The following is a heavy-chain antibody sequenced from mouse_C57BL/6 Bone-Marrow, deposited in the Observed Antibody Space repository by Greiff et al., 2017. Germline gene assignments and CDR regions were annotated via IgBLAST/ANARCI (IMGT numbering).Heavy chain of an antibody. J-gene: IGHJ2*01. CDR2: INPNNGGT. V-gene: IGHV1-26*01. Sequence: VQLQQSGPELVKPGASVKISCKASGYTFTDYYMNWVKQSHGKSLEWIGDINPNNGGTSYNQKFKGKATLTVDKSSRTAYMELRSLTSEDSAVYYCAILSYYFDYWGQGTTLTVSS. CDR3: AILSYYFDY. CDR1: GYTFTDYY.